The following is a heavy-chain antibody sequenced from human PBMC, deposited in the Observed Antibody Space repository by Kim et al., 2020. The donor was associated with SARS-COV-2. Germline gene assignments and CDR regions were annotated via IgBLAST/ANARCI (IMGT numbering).Heavy chain of an antibody. J-gene: IGHJ4*02. CDR3: ARDHTVRGPFDY. Sequence: KYSQKFQGRVPITRDTSASTAYMELSSLRSEDTAVYYCARDHTVRGPFDYWGQGTLVTVSS. D-gene: IGHD3-10*01. V-gene: IGHV1-3*01.